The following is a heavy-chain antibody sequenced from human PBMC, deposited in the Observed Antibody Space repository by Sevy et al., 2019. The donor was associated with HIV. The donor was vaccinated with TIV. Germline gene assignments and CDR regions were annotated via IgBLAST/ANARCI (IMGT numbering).Heavy chain of an antibody. V-gene: IGHV3-48*01. CDR2: ISSSSSTI. J-gene: IGHJ4*02. Sequence: GGSLRLSCAASGFTFSSYNMNWVRQAPGKGLEWVSYISSSSSTIYYADSVKGRFTISRDNAKNSLYLQMNSLRAEDTAVYYWARDGNGLFDYWGQGTLVTVSS. CDR3: ARDGNGLFDY. D-gene: IGHD2-8*01. CDR1: GFTFSSYN.